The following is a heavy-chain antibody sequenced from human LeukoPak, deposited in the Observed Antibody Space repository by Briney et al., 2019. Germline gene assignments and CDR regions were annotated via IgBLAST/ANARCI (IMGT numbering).Heavy chain of an antibody. J-gene: IGHJ4*02. Sequence: GGSLRLSCAASGFTFDDYAMHWVRQAPGKGLEWVSDISWNSGSIGYADSVKGRFTISRDNAKNSLYLQMNSLRAEDTALYYCAKVDGYSYGYFDYWGQGTLVTVSS. V-gene: IGHV3-9*01. CDR1: GFTFDDYA. D-gene: IGHD5-18*01. CDR2: ISWNSGSI. CDR3: AKVDGYSYGYFDY.